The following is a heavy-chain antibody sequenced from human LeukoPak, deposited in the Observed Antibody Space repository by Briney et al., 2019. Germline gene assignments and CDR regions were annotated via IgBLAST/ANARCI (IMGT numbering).Heavy chain of an antibody. D-gene: IGHD2-2*01. Sequence: GGSLRLSCEASGFTFSTYNMNWVRQAPGKRLEWVSSITSSSSYVFYADSVKGRFTISRDNSKNTLYLQMNSLRAEDTAVYYCGSICSSTSCQNDAFDIWGQGTMVTVSS. V-gene: IGHV3-21*01. CDR1: GFTFSTYN. J-gene: IGHJ3*02. CDR3: GSICSSTSCQNDAFDI. CDR2: ITSSSSYV.